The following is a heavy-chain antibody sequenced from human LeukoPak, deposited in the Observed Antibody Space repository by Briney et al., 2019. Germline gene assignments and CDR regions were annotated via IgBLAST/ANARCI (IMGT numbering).Heavy chain of an antibody. J-gene: IGHJ4*02. CDR2: ITPIPGIA. CDR1: GGTFSSYA. Sequence: ASVKVSCKASGGTFSSYAISWVRQAPGQGLEWMGGITPIPGIANYAQKFQGRVTITADKSTSTAYMELSSLRSEDTAVYYCARDRQTEQLWFDYWGQGTLVTVSS. V-gene: IGHV1-69*04. D-gene: IGHD5-18*01. CDR3: ARDRQTEQLWFDY.